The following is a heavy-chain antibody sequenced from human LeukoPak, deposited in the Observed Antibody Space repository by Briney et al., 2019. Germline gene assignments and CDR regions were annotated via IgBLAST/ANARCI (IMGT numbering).Heavy chain of an antibody. Sequence: GASVKVSCKASGYTFTSYGISWVRQAPGQGLEWMGWISAYNGNTSYAQKLQGRVTMTTDTSTSTAYMELSRLRSDDTAVYYCARWGCIAAARACRFDPWGQGTLVTVSS. J-gene: IGHJ5*02. CDR2: ISAYNGNT. D-gene: IGHD6-13*01. CDR1: GYTFTSYG. V-gene: IGHV1-18*01. CDR3: ARWGCIAAARACRFDP.